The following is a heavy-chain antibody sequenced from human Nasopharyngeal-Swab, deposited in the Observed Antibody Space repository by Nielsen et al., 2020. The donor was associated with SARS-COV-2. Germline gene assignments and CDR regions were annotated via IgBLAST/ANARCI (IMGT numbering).Heavy chain of an antibody. V-gene: IGHV1-24*01. CDR3: ARGFWGRTTGTTRYDAFDI. J-gene: IGHJ3*02. CDR1: GYTLTELS. D-gene: IGHD1-1*01. CDR2: FDPEDGET. Sequence: ASVKVSCKVSGYTLTELSMHWVRQAPGKGLEWMGGFDPEDGETIYAQKFQGRVTMTEDTSTDTAYMELSSLRSEDTAVYYCARGFWGRTTGTTRYDAFDIWGQGTMVTVSS.